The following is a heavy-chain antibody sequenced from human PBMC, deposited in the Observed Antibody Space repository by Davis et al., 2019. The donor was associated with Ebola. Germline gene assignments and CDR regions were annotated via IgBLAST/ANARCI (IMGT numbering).Heavy chain of an antibody. Sequence: AASVKVSCKASGYTFNSHGISWVRRAPGQGLEWMAWISAYNGHTNYAQKFQGRLTLTTDTSMSTVYMELRSLTSDDTAEYYCARGRNGGWDFDYWGQGTRVTVSS. D-gene: IGHD6-19*01. CDR3: ARGRNGGWDFDY. V-gene: IGHV1-18*01. CDR2: ISAYNGHT. CDR1: GYTFNSHG. J-gene: IGHJ4*02.